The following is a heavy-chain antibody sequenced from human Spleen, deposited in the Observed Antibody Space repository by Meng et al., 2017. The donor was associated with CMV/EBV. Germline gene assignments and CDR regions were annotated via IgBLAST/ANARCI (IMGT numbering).Heavy chain of an antibody. Sequence: GESLKISCAASGFTVSSNYMSWVRQAPGKGLEWVSVIYSGGSTYYADSVKGRFTISRDNSKNTLYLQMNSLRAEDTAVYYCARHQTGDLWYFDLWGRGTLVTVSS. CDR1: GFTVSSNY. CDR3: ARHQTGDLWYFDL. V-gene: IGHV3-53*05. D-gene: IGHD7-27*01. CDR2: IYSGGST. J-gene: IGHJ2*01.